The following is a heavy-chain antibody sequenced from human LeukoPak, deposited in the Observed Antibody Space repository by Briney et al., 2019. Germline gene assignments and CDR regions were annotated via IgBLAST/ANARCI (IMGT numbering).Heavy chain of an antibody. CDR2: ISHSGST. CDR3: ARVEHVLLWFGELGPLPGGMDV. CDR1: GGSLSGYY. D-gene: IGHD3-10*01. J-gene: IGHJ6*02. V-gene: IGHV4-34*01. Sequence: WETLSLTCAVYGGSLSGYYWSWIRQPPGKGLEWIGEISHSGSTNYNPSLKSRVTISVDTSKDQVSLKLRSVTAADTAVYYCARVEHVLLWFGELGPLPGGMDVWGQGTTVTVSS.